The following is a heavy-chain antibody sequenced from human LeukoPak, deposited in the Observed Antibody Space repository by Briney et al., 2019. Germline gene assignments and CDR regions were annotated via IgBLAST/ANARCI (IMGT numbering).Heavy chain of an antibody. CDR1: GYTFTSYG. Sequence: ASVKVSCKASGYTFTSYGISWVRQAPGQGLEWMGWISAYNGNTNYAQKFQGRVTMTTDTSTSTAYMELRSLRSDDTAVYYCARGLRGYSYGMVDYWGQGTLVTVSS. D-gene: IGHD5-18*01. CDR2: ISAYNGNT. J-gene: IGHJ4*02. CDR3: ARGLRGYSYGMVDY. V-gene: IGHV1-18*04.